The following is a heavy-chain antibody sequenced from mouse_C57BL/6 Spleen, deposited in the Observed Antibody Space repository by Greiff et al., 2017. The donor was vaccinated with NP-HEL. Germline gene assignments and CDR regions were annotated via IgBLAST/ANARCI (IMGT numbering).Heavy chain of an antibody. J-gene: IGHJ1*03. Sequence: DVMLVESEGGLVQPGSSMKLSCTASGFTFSDYYMAWVRQVPEKGLEWVANINYDGSSTYYLDPLKSRFIISRDNAKNIQYLQMSSLKSGDTATYYCARERTTVVADWYFDVWGTGTTVTVSS. CDR3: ARERTTVVADWYFDV. CDR1: GFTFSDYY. CDR2: INYDGSST. D-gene: IGHD1-1*01. V-gene: IGHV5-16*01.